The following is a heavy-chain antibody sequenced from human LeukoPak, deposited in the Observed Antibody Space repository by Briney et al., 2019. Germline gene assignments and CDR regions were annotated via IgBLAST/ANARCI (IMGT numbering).Heavy chain of an antibody. J-gene: IGHJ3*01. CDR3: ARDLGSWDAFDF. CDR1: GFTFDDYG. Sequence: PGGSLRLSCAASGFTFDDYGMSWVRQAPGKGLEWVSSISSSSSYIYYAASVQGRFTISRDDARNSLYLQMNSLRAEDTALYYCARDLGSWDAFDFWGQGTMVTVSS. CDR2: ISSSSSYI. V-gene: IGHV3-21*01. D-gene: IGHD1-26*01.